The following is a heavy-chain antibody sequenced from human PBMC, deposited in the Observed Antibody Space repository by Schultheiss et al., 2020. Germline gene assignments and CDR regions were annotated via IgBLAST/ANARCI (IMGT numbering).Heavy chain of an antibody. CDR3: AWGDRDY. J-gene: IGHJ4*02. Sequence: GSLRLACAASGFTFSDYYMSWIRQAPGKGLEWVAVISYDGSNKYYADSVKGRFTVSRDNAKNSLYLQMNSLRAEDTAVYYCAWGDRDYWGQGTLVTVSS. D-gene: IGHD3-10*01. CDR2: ISYDGSNK. V-gene: IGHV3-30*03. CDR1: GFTFSDYY.